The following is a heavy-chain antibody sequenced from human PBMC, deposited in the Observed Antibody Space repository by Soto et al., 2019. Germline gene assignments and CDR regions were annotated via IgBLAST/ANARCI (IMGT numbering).Heavy chain of an antibody. D-gene: IGHD3-3*01. J-gene: IGHJ6*02. V-gene: IGHV3-30-3*01. CDR3: ARDVQPVRFLEWLHSPYGMDV. Sequence: PGGALRLSCAASGFTFSSYAMHWVRPAPGKGLEWVAGISYDGSNKYFADSVKGRFTISRDNSKNTLYLQMNSLRAEDTAVYYCARDVQPVRFLEWLHSPYGMDVWGQGTTVTVSS. CDR2: ISYDGSNK. CDR1: GFTFSSYA.